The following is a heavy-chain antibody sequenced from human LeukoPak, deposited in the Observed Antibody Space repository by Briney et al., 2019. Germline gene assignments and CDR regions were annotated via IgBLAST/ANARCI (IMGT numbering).Heavy chain of an antibody. Sequence: GGSLRLSCAASGFAFSSYSMNWVRQAPGKGLEWVSSISSGSGYIYYADSVKGRFTISRDNAKNSLYLQMNSLRAEDTAVYYCARDVGATRRFFDYWGQGTLVTVSS. J-gene: IGHJ4*02. V-gene: IGHV3-21*01. CDR2: ISSGSGYI. CDR1: GFAFSSYS. D-gene: IGHD1-26*01. CDR3: ARDVGATRRFFDY.